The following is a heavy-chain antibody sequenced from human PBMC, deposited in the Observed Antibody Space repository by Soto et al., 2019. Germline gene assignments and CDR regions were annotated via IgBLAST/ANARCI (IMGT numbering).Heavy chain of an antibody. D-gene: IGHD3-22*01. CDR3: AKGYYYDNSQALDT. Sequence: QVQLVESGGGVVQPGRSLRLSCAASGFSFSSYGVHWVRQAPGKGLEWVAVISHDGTNKYYADSVKGRFTISRDNSKNTLYLQLNSLSGEDTAVYFCAKGYYYDNSQALDTWGQGTMVSVS. V-gene: IGHV3-30*18. CDR2: ISHDGTNK. CDR1: GFSFSSYG. J-gene: IGHJ3*01.